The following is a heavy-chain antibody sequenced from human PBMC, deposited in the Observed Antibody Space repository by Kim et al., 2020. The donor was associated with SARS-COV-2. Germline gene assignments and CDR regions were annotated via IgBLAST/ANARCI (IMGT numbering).Heavy chain of an antibody. D-gene: IGHD6-19*01. Sequence: YTDSVKGRFTISRDNSKNTLYLQMNSLKAEDTAVYYCAKRLAVAGSFEYWGQGTLVTVSS. V-gene: IGHV3-23*01. J-gene: IGHJ4*02. CDR3: AKRLAVAGSFEY.